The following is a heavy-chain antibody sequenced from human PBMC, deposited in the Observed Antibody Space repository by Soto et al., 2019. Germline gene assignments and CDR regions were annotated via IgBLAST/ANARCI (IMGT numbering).Heavy chain of an antibody. J-gene: IGHJ4*02. CDR1: GYTFTSYA. V-gene: IGHV1-3*01. CDR2: INAGNGNT. D-gene: IGHD3-10*01. Sequence: ASVKVSCKASGYTFTSYAMHWVRQAPGQRLEWMGWINAGNGNTKYSQKFQGRVTITRDTSASTAYMELSSLRSEDTAVYYCARAVVVRGVFTLDFWGQGTLVTVSS. CDR3: ARAVVVRGVFTLDF.